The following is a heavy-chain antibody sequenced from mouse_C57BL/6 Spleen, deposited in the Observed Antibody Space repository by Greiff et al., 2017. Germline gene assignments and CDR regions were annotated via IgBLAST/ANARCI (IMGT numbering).Heavy chain of an antibody. Sequence: QVQLQQPGAELVKPGASVKMSCKASGYTFTSYWITWVKQRPGQGLEWIGDIYPGSGSTNYNEKFKSKATLTVDTSSSTAYMQLSSLTSEDSAVYYCARYGYYDYPWFAYWGQGTLVTVSA. CDR3: ARYGYYDYPWFAY. CDR1: GYTFTSYW. V-gene: IGHV1-55*01. CDR2: IYPGSGST. J-gene: IGHJ3*01. D-gene: IGHD2-4*01.